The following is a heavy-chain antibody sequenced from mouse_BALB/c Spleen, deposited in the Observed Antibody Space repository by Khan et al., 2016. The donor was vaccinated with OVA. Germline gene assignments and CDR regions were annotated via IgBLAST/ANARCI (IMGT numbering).Heavy chain of an antibody. CDR3: GRNYGMDY. CDR2: IYPRDVNT. CDR1: GYTFTSYY. Sequence: QVQLKQSGPELVKVGASVRISCKASGYTFTSYYIHWVKQRPGQGLEWIGWIYPRDVNTKYNEKFKDKATLTADKSSSTVYMQLSSLTSEDAAVYFCGRNYGMDYWGQGTSVTVSS. J-gene: IGHJ4*01. V-gene: IGHV1S56*01.